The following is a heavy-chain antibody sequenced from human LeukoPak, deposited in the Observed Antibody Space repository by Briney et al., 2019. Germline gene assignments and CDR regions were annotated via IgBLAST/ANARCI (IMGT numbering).Heavy chain of an antibody. Sequence: GGSLRLSCAASGFTFSSYGMNWVRQAPGKGLEWVSFISSSSSYINYADSVKGRFTISRDNAKKSLYLQMNSLRAEDTAVYYCARGGIAVAGMFDYWGQGTLVTVSS. CDR1: GFTFSSYG. D-gene: IGHD6-19*01. V-gene: IGHV3-21*01. J-gene: IGHJ4*02. CDR2: ISSSSSYI. CDR3: ARGGIAVAGMFDY.